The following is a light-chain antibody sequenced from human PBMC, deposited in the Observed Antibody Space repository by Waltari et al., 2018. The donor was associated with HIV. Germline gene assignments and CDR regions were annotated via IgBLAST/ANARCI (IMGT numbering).Light chain of an antibody. J-gene: IGLJ1*01. CDR1: SSDVGSYKS. CDR2: DVT. CDR3: NSYVAADTRI. Sequence: QSALTQPASVSGSPGQSITITCTGTSSDVGSYKSVSWYHQHPDKAPKLIIYDVTNRPSGVSNRFSGSKSCNTASLTISGLQADDEADYFCNSYVAADTRIFGPGTKVTVL. V-gene: IGLV2-14*01.